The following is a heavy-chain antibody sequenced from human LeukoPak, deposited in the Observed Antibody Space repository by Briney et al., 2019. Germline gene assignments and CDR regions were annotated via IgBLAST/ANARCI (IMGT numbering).Heavy chain of an antibody. V-gene: IGHV7-4-1*02. CDR3: ARGRGGIAAAGNWFDP. J-gene: IGHJ5*02. D-gene: IGHD6-13*01. CDR1: GYTFTSNA. Sequence: GASVKVSCKASGYTFTSNALGWVRQAPGQGLEWMGWINTNTGNPTYAQGFTGRFVFSLDTSVSTAYLQISSLKAEDTAVYYCARGRGGIAAAGNWFDPWGQGTLVTVSS. CDR2: INTNTGNP.